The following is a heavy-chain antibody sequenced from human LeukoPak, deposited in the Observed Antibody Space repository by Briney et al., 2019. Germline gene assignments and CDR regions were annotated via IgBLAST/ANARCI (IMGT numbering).Heavy chain of an antibody. CDR1: GGSISSYY. V-gene: IGHV4-59*01. CDR2: IYYSGST. D-gene: IGHD5-18*01. J-gene: IGHJ4*02. Sequence: SETLYLTCTVSGGSISSYYWSWIRQPPGKGLEWIGCIYYSGSTNYNPSLKSRVTISVDTSKNPFYLKLSCLTAADTAVYYCARLPLGYSYGHFDYWGQGTLVTVSS. CDR3: ARLPLGYSYGHFDY.